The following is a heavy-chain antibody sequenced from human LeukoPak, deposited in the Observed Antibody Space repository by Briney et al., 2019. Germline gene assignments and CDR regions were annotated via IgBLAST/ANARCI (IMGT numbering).Heavy chain of an antibody. CDR2: INHSGST. Sequence: SETLSLTCTVSGGSISNHYWSWIRQPPGKGLEWIGEINHSGSTNYNPSLKSRVTISVDTSKNQFSLKLSSVTAADTAVYYCASESATITGTTNYWGQGTLVTVSS. D-gene: IGHD1-7*01. J-gene: IGHJ4*02. CDR3: ASESATITGTTNY. CDR1: GGSISNHY. V-gene: IGHV4-34*01.